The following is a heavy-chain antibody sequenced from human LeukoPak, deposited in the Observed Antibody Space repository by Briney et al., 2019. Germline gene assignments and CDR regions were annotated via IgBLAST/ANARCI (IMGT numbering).Heavy chain of an antibody. CDR1: GYTFTGYY. Sequence: ASVKVSCKASGYTFTGYYMHWVRQAPGQGLEWMGWINPNSGGTNCAQKFQGRVTMTRDTSISTAYMELSRLRSDDTAVYYCARSWDSSGWDYFDYWGQGTLVTVSS. CDR2: INPNSGGT. D-gene: IGHD6-19*01. CDR3: ARSWDSSGWDYFDY. V-gene: IGHV1-2*02. J-gene: IGHJ4*02.